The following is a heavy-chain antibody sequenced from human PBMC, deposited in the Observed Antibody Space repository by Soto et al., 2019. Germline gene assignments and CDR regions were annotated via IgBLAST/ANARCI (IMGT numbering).Heavy chain of an antibody. CDR1: GFTFSRYD. D-gene: IGHD1-26*01. CDR2: TNSGGGRT. Sequence: EVQLSESGGGLVQPGGSLRLSCAASGFTFSRYDMNWVRQAPGRGLEWVSGVTNSGGGRTYYADYVKGRFTLSRDNSKNTVYLQMNSLRADDTAVYYCAIPSSGNYNDAFNVWGQGTMVTVSS. J-gene: IGHJ3*01. V-gene: IGHV3-23*01. CDR3: AIPSSGNYNDAFNV.